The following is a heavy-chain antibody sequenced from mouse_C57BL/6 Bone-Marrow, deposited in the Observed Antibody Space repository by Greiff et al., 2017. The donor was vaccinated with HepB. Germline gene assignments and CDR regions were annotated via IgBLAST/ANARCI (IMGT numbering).Heavy chain of an antibody. CDR2: IDPSDSYT. CDR1: GHTFTSYW. D-gene: IGHD1-1*01. Sequence: VQLQQPGAELVMPGASVKLSCKASGHTFTSYWMHWVKQRPGQGLEWIGEIDPSDSYTNYNQKFKGKSTLTVDKSSSTAYMQLSSLTSEDSAVYYCARRDYGSGPWFAYWGQGTLVTVSA. J-gene: IGHJ3*01. CDR3: ARRDYGSGPWFAY. V-gene: IGHV1-69*01.